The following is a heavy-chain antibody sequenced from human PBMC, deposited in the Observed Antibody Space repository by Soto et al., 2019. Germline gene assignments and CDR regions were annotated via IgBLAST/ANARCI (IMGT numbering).Heavy chain of an antibody. J-gene: IGHJ4*02. D-gene: IGHD3-22*01. Sequence: ASVKVSCKASGYTFTSYAMHWVRQAPGQRLEWMGWINAGNGNTKYSQKFQGRVTITRDTSASTAYMELSSLRSEDTAVYYCAESFPKDYYDSSGYYSFDYWGQGTLVTVSS. CDR3: AESFPKDYYDSSGYYSFDY. CDR1: GYTFTSYA. CDR2: INAGNGNT. V-gene: IGHV1-3*01.